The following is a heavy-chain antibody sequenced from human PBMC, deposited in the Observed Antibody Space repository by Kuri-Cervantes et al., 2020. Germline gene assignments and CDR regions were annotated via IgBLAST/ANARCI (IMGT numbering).Heavy chain of an antibody. CDR2: ISAYNGDT. CDR3: ARVGGDGYNSNFDY. Sequence: ASVKASCKASGDTFSSHAISWVRQAPGQGLEWMGGISAYNGDTNYAQKLQGRVTMTTDTSTSTAYMELRSLRSDDTAVYYCARVGGDGYNSNFDYWGQGTLVTVSS. CDR1: GDTFSSHA. J-gene: IGHJ4*02. D-gene: IGHD5-24*01. V-gene: IGHV1-18*01.